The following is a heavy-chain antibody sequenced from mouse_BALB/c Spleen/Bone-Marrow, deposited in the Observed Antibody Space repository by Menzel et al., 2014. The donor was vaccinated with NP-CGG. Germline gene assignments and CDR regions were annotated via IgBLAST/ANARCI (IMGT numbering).Heavy chain of an antibody. CDR1: GFSLTSYG. D-gene: IGHD1-2*01. CDR2: IWSGGST. CDR3: ARQPLRRHAMDY. J-gene: IGHJ4*01. V-gene: IGHV2-4*02. Sequence: VMLVESGPGLVQPSQSLSITCTVSGFSLTSYGVHWVRQPPGKGLEWLGVIWSGGSTDYNAALISRLSISKDNSKSQVFFKMNSLQADDTAIYYCARQPLRRHAMDYWGQGTSVTVSS.